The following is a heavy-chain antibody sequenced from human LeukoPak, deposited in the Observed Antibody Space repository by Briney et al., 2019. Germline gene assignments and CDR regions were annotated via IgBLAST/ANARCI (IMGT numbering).Heavy chain of an antibody. Sequence: PGGSLRLSCAASGFTFTSYELHWVRQAPGQGLEWVSYISSSGNTISYADSVKGRFTISRDNAKNSVYLKVISLRAEDTAVYCCARGPSIAAGYEAFDIWGQGTMVTVSS. CDR3: ARGPSIAAGYEAFDI. J-gene: IGHJ3*02. D-gene: IGHD6-6*01. V-gene: IGHV3-48*03. CDR2: ISSSGNTI. CDR1: GFTFTSYE.